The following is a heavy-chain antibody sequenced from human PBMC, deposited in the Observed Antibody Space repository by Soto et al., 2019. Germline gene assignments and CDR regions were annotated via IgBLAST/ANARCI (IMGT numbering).Heavy chain of an antibody. CDR2: IKSKTDGGTT. D-gene: IGHD1-26*01. J-gene: IGHJ4*02. CDR1: GFTFSNAW. V-gene: IGHV3-15*07. CDR3: TTRPMYSGSYQDY. Sequence: EVQLVESGGGLVKPGGSLRLSCAASGFTFSNAWMNWVRQAPGKGLEWVGRIKSKTDGGTTDYAAPVKGRFTISRDDSKNTLYLQMNSLKTEDTAVYYCTTRPMYSGSYQDYWGQGTLVTVSS.